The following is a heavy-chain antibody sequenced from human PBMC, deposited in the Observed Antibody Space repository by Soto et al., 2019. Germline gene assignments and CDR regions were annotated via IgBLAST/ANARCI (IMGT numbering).Heavy chain of an antibody. CDR1: GGSISNYY. D-gene: IGHD2-8*02. J-gene: IGHJ4*02. CDR3: ARGGGVYYFDY. CDR2: IYYSGIT. Sequence: SETLSLTCTVSGGSISNYYWSWIRQPPGKGLEWIGYIYYSGITDYNPSLKSRVTISVDTSKSQFSLKLSSVTAADTAVYYCARGGGVYYFDYWGQGTLVTVSS. V-gene: IGHV4-59*01.